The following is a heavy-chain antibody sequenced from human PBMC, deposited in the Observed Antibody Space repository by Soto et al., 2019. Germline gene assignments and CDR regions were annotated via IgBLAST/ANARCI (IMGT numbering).Heavy chain of an antibody. J-gene: IGHJ5*02. V-gene: IGHV3-74*01. D-gene: IGHD3-3*01. CDR3: ARDGTYYDFWSGYYKISGSSNWFDP. CDR1: GFTLSSYW. CDR2: INSDGSST. Sequence: GGSLRLSCAASGFTLSSYWMHWVRQAPGKGLVWVSRINSDGSSTSYADSVKGRFTISRDNAKNTLYLQMNSLRAEDTAVYYCARDGTYYDFWSGYYKISGSSNWFDPWGQGTLVTVSS.